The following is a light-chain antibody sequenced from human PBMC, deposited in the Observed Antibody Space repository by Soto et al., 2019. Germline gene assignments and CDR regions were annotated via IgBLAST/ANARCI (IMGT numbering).Light chain of an antibody. V-gene: IGKV1-39*01. Sequence: EIPLTQSPSSLAASVGDRLTLTCRASRTVSIYLNWYQHKPGKGPTLLIHATSNLQIGVPSRFSGIGSGTEFTLTISSLEPEDFGTYYCQQSYKMPSFGQGTRLVMK. CDR1: RTVSIY. J-gene: IGKJ5*01. CDR2: ATS. CDR3: QQSYKMPS.